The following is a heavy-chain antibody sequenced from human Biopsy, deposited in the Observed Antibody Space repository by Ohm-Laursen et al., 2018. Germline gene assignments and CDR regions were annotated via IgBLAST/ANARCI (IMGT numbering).Heavy chain of an antibody. J-gene: IGHJ2*01. Sequence: SLRLSCAASGFTFSSYAMTWFRQAPGKGLEWVSTISGNSDIIYDTDSVKGRFTISRDNAKNSLYLQMNSLRVEDTAFYYCANSGGSGSYSHLWGRGTLVTVSS. D-gene: IGHD3-10*01. CDR1: GFTFSSYA. CDR2: ISGNSDII. CDR3: ANSGGSGSYSHL. V-gene: IGHV3-23*01.